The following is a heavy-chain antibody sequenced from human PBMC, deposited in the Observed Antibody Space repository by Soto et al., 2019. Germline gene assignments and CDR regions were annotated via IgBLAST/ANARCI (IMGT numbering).Heavy chain of an antibody. Sequence: QVQLVQSGAEVKKPGASVKVSCKASGYTFTSYGISWVRQAPGQGLEWMGWISAYNGNTNYAQKLQGRVTMTTDTATSTDYMELMSLRSDDTAVYYCARDEYYDSSGSNLDYWGQGTLVTVSS. CDR3: ARDEYYDSSGSNLDY. D-gene: IGHD3-22*01. V-gene: IGHV1-18*01. CDR1: GYTFTSYG. CDR2: ISAYNGNT. J-gene: IGHJ4*02.